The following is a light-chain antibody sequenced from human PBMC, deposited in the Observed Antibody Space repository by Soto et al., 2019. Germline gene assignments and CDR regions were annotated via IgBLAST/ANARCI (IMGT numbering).Light chain of an antibody. CDR1: SSNIGAGYD. Sequence: QCLLTPPPSLSAAPGQRVTISCTGSSSNIGAGYDVHWYQQRPGTAPKLLIFGNINRPSGVPDRFSGSKSGTSASLAITGLQAEDEGDYYCQSYDSTLSASYVFGTGTKVNVL. J-gene: IGLJ1*01. V-gene: IGLV1-40*01. CDR3: QSYDSTLSASYV. CDR2: GNI.